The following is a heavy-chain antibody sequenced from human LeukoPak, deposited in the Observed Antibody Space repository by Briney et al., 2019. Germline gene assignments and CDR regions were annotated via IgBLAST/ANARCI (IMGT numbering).Heavy chain of an antibody. CDR3: AKEGYSYGYYYYYYMDV. CDR1: GFIFSNYG. CDR2: ISGDGGST. J-gene: IGHJ6*03. V-gene: IGHV3-43*02. Sequence: PGGSLRLSCAASGFIFSNYGMHWVRQAPGKGLEWVSLISGDGGSTYYADSVKGRFTISRDNSKNSLYLQMNSLRTEDTALYYCAKEGYSYGYYYYYYMDVWGKGTTVTVSS. D-gene: IGHD5-18*01.